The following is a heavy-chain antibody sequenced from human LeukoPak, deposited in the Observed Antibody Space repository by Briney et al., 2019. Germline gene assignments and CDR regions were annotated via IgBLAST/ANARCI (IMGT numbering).Heavy chain of an antibody. J-gene: IGHJ4*02. Sequence: GGSLRLSCAASGFTFSSYAMHWVRQAPGKGLEWVAVISYDGSNKYYADSVKGRFTISRDNSKNTLYLQMNSLRAVDTAVYYCARDKMVNWRGFDYWGQGTLVTVSS. V-gene: IGHV3-30-3*01. CDR3: ARDKMVNWRGFDY. CDR2: ISYDGSNK. CDR1: GFTFSSYA. D-gene: IGHD5-18*01.